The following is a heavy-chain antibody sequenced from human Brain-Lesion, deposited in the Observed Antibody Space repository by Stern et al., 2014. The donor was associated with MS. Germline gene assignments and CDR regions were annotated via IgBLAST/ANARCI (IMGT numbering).Heavy chain of an antibody. CDR1: GYTFTGYY. D-gene: IGHD3-22*01. V-gene: IGHV1-2*02. J-gene: IGHJ4*02. Sequence: VQLVQSGAEVKKPGASVKVSCKASGYTFTGYYMHWVRQAPGQGLEWMGWINPKSGGPNYAQKFQGRVTMTRDTSINTAYMELSRLRSDDTAVYYCATYYYDSTGYNDFWGQGTLVTVSS. CDR2: INPKSGGP. CDR3: ATYYYDSTGYNDF.